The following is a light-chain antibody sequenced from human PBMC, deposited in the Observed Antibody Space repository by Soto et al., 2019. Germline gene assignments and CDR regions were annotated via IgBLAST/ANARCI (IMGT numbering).Light chain of an antibody. J-gene: IGKJ5*01. CDR2: DTS. V-gene: IGKV3-15*01. Sequence: ETVMTQSPGTLSVSLGERATLSCRASQSVSIHLAWYQQKPGQAPRLLIYDTSTRATGIPARFSGSGSGTEFTLTISSLQSEDFAAYYCHQYSNWPPSALGQLTR. CDR3: HQYSNWPPSA. CDR1: QSVSIH.